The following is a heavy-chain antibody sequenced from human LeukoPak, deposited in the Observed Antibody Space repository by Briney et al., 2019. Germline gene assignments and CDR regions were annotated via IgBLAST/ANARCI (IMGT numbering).Heavy chain of an antibody. CDR3: ARGYDFWSGYYSFDY. CDR1: GFTFSSYS. D-gene: IGHD3-3*01. CDR2: ISSSSSYI. J-gene: IGHJ4*02. Sequence: GGSLRLSXAASGFTFSSYSMNWVRQAPGKGLEWVSSISSSSSYIYYADSVKGRFTISRDNAKNLLYLQMNSLRAEDTAVYYCARGYDFWSGYYSFDYWGQGTLVTVSS. V-gene: IGHV3-21*01.